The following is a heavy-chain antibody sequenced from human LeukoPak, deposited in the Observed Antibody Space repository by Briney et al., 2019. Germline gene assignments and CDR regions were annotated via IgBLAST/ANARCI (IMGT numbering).Heavy chain of an antibody. CDR3: ARRDPLLAYCGGDCYSTYYFDY. V-gene: IGHV4-39*01. D-gene: IGHD2-21*02. Sequence: SETLSLTCTVSGGSIGGSCDYWGWIRQPPGKGLEWIGSIYCSGTTYYNPSLKSRVTISVDTSKNQFSLKLSSVTAADTAVYYCARRDPLLAYCGGDCYSTYYFDYWGQGTLVTVSS. J-gene: IGHJ4*02. CDR2: IYCSGTT. CDR1: GGSIGGSCDY.